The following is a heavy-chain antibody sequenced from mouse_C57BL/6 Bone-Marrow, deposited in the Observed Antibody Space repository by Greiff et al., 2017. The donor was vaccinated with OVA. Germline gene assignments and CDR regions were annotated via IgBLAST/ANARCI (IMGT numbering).Heavy chain of an antibody. CDR2: IYPGSGNT. D-gene: IGHD1-1*01. V-gene: IGHV1-76*01. CDR3: ARGGYYYGSTPYWYFDV. Sequence: QVHVKQSGAELVRPGASVKLSCKASGYTFTDYYINWVKQRPGQGLEWIARIYPGSGNTYYNEKFKGKATLTAEKSSSTAYMQLSSLTSEDSAVYFCARGGYYYGSTPYWYFDVWGTGTTVTVSS. CDR1: GYTFTDYY. J-gene: IGHJ1*03.